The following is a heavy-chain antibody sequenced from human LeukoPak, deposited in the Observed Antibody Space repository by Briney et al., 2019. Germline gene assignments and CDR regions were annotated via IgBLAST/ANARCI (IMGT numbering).Heavy chain of an antibody. CDR2: ISGRGDLT. D-gene: IGHD3-9*01. Sequence: GGSLRLSCGASGFDFSKYAMSWVRQAPGKGLQWVSSISGRGDLTHYADSVKGRFTISRDNSKNTLYLQMNSLRAGDTAVYYCAKCQYYDILTGPLDVWGQGTTVTVSS. CDR3: AKCQYYDILTGPLDV. V-gene: IGHV3-23*01. J-gene: IGHJ6*02. CDR1: GFDFSKYA.